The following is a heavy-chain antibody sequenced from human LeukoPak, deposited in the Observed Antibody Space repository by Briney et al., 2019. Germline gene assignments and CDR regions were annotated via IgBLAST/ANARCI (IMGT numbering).Heavy chain of an antibody. CDR2: IRSKAYGGTT. Sequence: GGSLRLSCTASGFTFGDYAMSWVRQAPGKGLEWVGFIRSKAYGGTTEYAAPVKGRFTISRDDSKSIAYLQMNSLKTEDTAVYYCTRGLKYYYGSGKMDYYYMDVWGKGTTVTISS. J-gene: IGHJ6*03. D-gene: IGHD3-10*01. V-gene: IGHV3-49*04. CDR3: TRGLKYYYGSGKMDYYYMDV. CDR1: GFTFGDYA.